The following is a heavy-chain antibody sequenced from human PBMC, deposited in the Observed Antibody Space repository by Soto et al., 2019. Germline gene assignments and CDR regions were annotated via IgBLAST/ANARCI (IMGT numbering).Heavy chain of an antibody. Sequence: ASVKVSCKASGYTFTSYGIHWVRQATGQGLEWMGWMNPGSGDTGYAQKFQGRVTMTRDISIATAYMELSSLRSGDTAIYYCARMATFGSLNWFDPWGQGTLVTVSS. V-gene: IGHV1-8*01. CDR3: ARMATFGSLNWFDP. CDR2: MNPGSGDT. J-gene: IGHJ5*02. CDR1: GYTFTSYG. D-gene: IGHD3-16*01.